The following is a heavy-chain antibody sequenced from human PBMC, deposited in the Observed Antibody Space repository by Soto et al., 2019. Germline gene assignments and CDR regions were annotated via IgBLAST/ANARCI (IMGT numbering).Heavy chain of an antibody. V-gene: IGHV6-1*01. D-gene: IGHD2-8*01. J-gene: IGHJ5*02. CDR3: ARERVLMVYAIPGGGSRGNWFDP. Sequence: PSQTLSLTCAISGYSVSSNSAAWNWIRQSPSRGLEWLGRTYYRSKWYNDYAVSVKSRITINPDTSKNQFSLQLNSVTPEDTAVYYCARERVLMVYAIPGGGSRGNWFDPWGQGTLVTVSS. CDR2: TYYRSKWYN. CDR1: GYSVSSNSAA.